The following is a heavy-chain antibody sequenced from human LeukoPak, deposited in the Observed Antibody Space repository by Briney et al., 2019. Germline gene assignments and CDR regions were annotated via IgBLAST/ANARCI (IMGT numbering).Heavy chain of an antibody. CDR3: AKDLGYYYGSGSYYRGPFDY. V-gene: IGHV3-23*01. Sequence: PGGSLRLSCAASGFTFSSYAMSWVRQAPGKGLEWVSAISGSGGSTHYADSVKGRFTISRDNSKNTLYLQMNSLRAEDTAVYYCAKDLGYYYGSGSYYRGPFDYWGQGTLVTVSS. CDR2: ISGSGGST. J-gene: IGHJ4*02. CDR1: GFTFSSYA. D-gene: IGHD3-10*01.